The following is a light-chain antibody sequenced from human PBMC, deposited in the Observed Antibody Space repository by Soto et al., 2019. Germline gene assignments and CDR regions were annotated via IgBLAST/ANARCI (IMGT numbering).Light chain of an antibody. CDR3: QQYHNWPWT. CDR2: GIS. CDR1: HTISSSY. J-gene: IGKJ1*01. V-gene: IGKV3-20*01. Sequence: EIVLTQSPGTLSLSPGERATLSCRASHTISSSYLAWYQQKPGQAPRLLMYGISRRATGIPDRFSGSGSGTDFTLTITRLEPEDFAVYYCQQYHNWPWTFGQGTKVDIK.